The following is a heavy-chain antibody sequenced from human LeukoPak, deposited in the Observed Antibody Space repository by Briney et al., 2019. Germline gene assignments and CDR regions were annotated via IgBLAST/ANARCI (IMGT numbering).Heavy chain of an antibody. D-gene: IGHD3-10*01. Sequence: TGGSLRLSCAASGFTFSSFAMSWVRQAPGKGLEWVSTISGSGGSTYYADSVKGRFTISRDNPKNTLYLQMNSLRAEDTAVYYCAKEWSTYGRKGFDYWGQGTLVTVSS. V-gene: IGHV3-23*01. CDR3: AKEWSTYGRKGFDY. J-gene: IGHJ4*02. CDR1: GFTFSSFA. CDR2: ISGSGGST.